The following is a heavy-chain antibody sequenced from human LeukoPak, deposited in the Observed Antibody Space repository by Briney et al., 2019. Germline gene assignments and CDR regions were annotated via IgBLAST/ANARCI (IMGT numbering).Heavy chain of an antibody. V-gene: IGHV4-59*01. D-gene: IGHD2-15*01. J-gene: IGHJ2*01. CDR2: IYYSGST. CDR3: ARDRYCSGGSCYPHHWYFDL. CDR1: GGSISSYY. Sequence: PSETLSLTCTVSGGSISSYYWSWIRQPPGKGLEWIGYIYYSGSTNYNPSLKSRVTISVDTSKNQFSLKLSSVTAADTAVYYCARDRYCSGGSCYPHHWYFDLWGRGTLVTVSS.